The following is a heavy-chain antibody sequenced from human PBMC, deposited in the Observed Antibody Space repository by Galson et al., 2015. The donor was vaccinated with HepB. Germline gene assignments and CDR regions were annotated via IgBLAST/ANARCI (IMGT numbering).Heavy chain of an antibody. CDR3: ATLLGYDYIWGSYRLDYFDY. CDR1: GYTFTDYY. D-gene: IGHD3-16*02. CDR2: VDPEDGET. J-gene: IGHJ4*02. V-gene: IGHV1-69-2*01. Sequence: VKVSCKVSGYTFTDYYMHWVQQAPGKGLEWMGLVDPEDGETIYAEKFQGRVTITADTSTDTAYMELSSLRSEDTAVYYCATLLGYDYIWGSYRLDYFDYWGQGTQVTVSS.